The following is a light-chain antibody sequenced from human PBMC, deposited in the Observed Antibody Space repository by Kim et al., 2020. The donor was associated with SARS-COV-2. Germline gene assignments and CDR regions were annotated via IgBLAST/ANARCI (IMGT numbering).Light chain of an antibody. CDR1: WNIWNV. Sequence: SVGDKGTIHCRGSWNIWNVVGWYQQEPGRGPSLLNYLGSNLESGVPSRFSGTGSGTEFSLSITSLQPDDFATYYCQHYSRFPYTFGQGTKLEI. V-gene: IGKV1-5*03. CDR2: LGS. CDR3: QHYSRFPYT. J-gene: IGKJ2*01.